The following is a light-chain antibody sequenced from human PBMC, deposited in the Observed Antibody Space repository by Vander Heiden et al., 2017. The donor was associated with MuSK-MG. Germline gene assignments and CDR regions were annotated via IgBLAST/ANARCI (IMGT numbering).Light chain of an antibody. Sequence: QSVLTQPPSASGTPGPRVTISCSGSSSNIRSNTVNWYQQLPGTAPKLLIYSSNQRPSGVPDRFSGSKSGTSASLAISGLQSEDEADYYCAAWDDSLNGWVFGGGTKLTVL. V-gene: IGLV1-44*01. CDR3: AAWDDSLNGWV. J-gene: IGLJ3*02. CDR1: SSNIRSNT. CDR2: SSN.